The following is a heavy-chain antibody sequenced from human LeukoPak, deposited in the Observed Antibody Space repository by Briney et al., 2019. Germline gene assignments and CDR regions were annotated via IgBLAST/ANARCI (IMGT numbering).Heavy chain of an antibody. V-gene: IGHV4-34*01. J-gene: IGHJ4*02. CDR1: GGSFSGYY. CDR2: INHSGST. D-gene: IGHD3-22*01. CDR3: ARVPPVTYDSSGYFRPVRPHYFDY. Sequence: SETLSLTCAVYGGSFSGYYWSWIRQPPGKGLEWIGEINHSGSTNYNPSLKSRVTISVDTSKNQFSLKLSSVTAADTAVYYCARVPPVTYDSSGYFRPVRPHYFDYWGQGTLVTVSS.